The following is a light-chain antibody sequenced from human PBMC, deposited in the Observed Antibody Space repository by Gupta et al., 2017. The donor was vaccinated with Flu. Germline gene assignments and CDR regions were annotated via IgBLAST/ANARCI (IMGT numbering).Light chain of an antibody. J-gene: IGKJ2*02. CDR3: QQCYSTPRT. CDR1: QSISSY. Sequence: DIHMTQSPSSLSASVGDRVTITCRASQSISSYLNWYQQKPGKAPKLLIYAASSLESGVPSRFSGSGSGTDFTLTISSLQPEDFATYYCQQCYSTPRTFGQGTKVDI. V-gene: IGKV1-39*01. CDR2: AAS.